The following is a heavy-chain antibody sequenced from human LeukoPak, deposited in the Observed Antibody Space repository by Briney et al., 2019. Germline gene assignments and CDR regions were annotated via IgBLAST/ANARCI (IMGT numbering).Heavy chain of an antibody. CDR3: ARAEGIQLWVIDY. Sequence: GGSLRLSCAASGFTFSNYGMHWVRQAPGKGLEWVAVIWYDGSNKYYADSLKGRFTISRDNSKNTLYLQMNSLRAEDTAVYYCARAEGIQLWVIDYWGQGTQVTASS. CDR1: GFTFSNYG. J-gene: IGHJ4*02. V-gene: IGHV3-33*01. CDR2: IWYDGSNK. D-gene: IGHD5-18*01.